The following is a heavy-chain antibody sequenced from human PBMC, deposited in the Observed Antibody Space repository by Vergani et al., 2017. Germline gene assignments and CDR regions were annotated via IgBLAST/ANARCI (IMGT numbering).Heavy chain of an antibody. Sequence: QLQLQESGPGLVKPSETLSLTCTVSGGSISSSSYYWGWIRQPPGKGLGWIGSIYYSGSTYYNPSLKSRVTISVDTSKNQFSLKLSSMTAADTAVYYCARHRVEMATSPFDYWGQGTLVTVSS. J-gene: IGHJ4*02. V-gene: IGHV4-39*01. D-gene: IGHD5-24*01. CDR1: GGSISSSSYY. CDR2: IYYSGST. CDR3: ARHRVEMATSPFDY.